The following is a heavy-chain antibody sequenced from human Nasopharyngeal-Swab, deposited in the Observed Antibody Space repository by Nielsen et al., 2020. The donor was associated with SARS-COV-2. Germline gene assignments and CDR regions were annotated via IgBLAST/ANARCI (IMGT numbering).Heavy chain of an antibody. D-gene: IGHD3-10*01. CDR2: IYYNGRT. J-gene: IGHJ5*01. Sequence: SATLSLTCTVSGGSISSGDYYWSWIRQPPGKGLEWIGYIYYNGRTNFNPSLKSRVTISLDTSKNQFSLKLSSVTAADTAVYYCARDRADYYGSGSQSTWFDSWGQGTLVTVSS. V-gene: IGHV4-30-4*01. CDR3: ARDRADYYGSGSQSTWFDS. CDR1: GGSISSGDYY.